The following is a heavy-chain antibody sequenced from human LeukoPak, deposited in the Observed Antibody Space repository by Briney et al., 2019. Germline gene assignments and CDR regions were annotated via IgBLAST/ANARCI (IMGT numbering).Heavy chain of an antibody. Sequence: GGSLRLSCAASGFTFSSYSMNWVRQAPGTGLEWVSSITSSSSHVYYGDSVKGRFTISRDNAKNSLYLQMNSLKVEDTAVYYCARDPVGYCSSTSCPLYNWFDPWGQGTLVTVSS. CDR1: GFTFSSYS. J-gene: IGHJ5*02. CDR3: ARDPVGYCSSTSCPLYNWFDP. V-gene: IGHV3-21*01. CDR2: ITSSSSHV. D-gene: IGHD2-2*01.